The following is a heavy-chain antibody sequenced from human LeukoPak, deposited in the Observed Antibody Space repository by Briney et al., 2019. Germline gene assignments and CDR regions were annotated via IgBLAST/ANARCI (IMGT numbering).Heavy chain of an antibody. Sequence: GGSLRLSCAASGFTFSSYDMHWVRQATGKGLEWVSAVGTAGDTYYPDSVKGRFTISRDNSKNTLYLQMNSLRAEDTAVYYCAKDRLRYGSDPLDFDYWGQGTLVTVSS. J-gene: IGHJ4*02. CDR3: AKDRLRYGSDPLDFDY. V-gene: IGHV3-13*01. D-gene: IGHD3-10*01. CDR1: GFTFSSYD. CDR2: VGTAGDT.